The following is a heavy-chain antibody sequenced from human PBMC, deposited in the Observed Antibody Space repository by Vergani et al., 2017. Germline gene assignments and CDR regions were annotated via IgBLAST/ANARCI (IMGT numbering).Heavy chain of an antibody. CDR2: INHSGST. D-gene: IGHD5-24*01. CDR1: GGSFSGYY. J-gene: IGHJ4*02. Sequence: QVQLQQWGAGLLKPSETLSLTCAVYGGSFSGYYWSWIRQPPGKGLEWIGEINHSGSTNYNPSLKSRVTISVDTSKNQFSLKLSSVTAEGTAVYYCARVGRDGYNLDYWGQGTLVTVSS. CDR3: ARVGRDGYNLDY. V-gene: IGHV4-34*01.